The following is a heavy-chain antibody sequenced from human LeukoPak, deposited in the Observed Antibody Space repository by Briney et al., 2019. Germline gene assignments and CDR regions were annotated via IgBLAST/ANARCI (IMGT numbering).Heavy chain of an antibody. J-gene: IGHJ3*02. D-gene: IGHD2-15*01. CDR1: GFTFSSYT. Sequence: KTGGSLRLSCAASGFTFSSYTIHWVRQAPGKGLEWVSSISSTSTSINYADSVRGRFTISRDNAKNSLYLQMNSLTDEDTAVYDCARGVANAYDIWGQGTMVTVSS. CDR2: ISSTSTSI. CDR3: ARGVANAYDI. V-gene: IGHV3-21*01.